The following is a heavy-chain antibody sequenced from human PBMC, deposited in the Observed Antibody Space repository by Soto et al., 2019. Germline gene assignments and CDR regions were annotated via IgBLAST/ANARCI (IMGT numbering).Heavy chain of an antibody. CDR2: INHSGST. D-gene: IGHD2-15*01. CDR3: ARSRHPVAATGNWFDP. Sequence: QVQLQQWGAGLLKPSETLSLTCAVYGGSFSGYYWSWIRQPPGQGLEWIGEINHSGSTNYNPSLKSRVTISVYTAKNQFSLKLSSVTAADTAVYYCARSRHPVAATGNWFDPWGQGTLVTVSS. V-gene: IGHV4-34*01. CDR1: GGSFSGYY. J-gene: IGHJ5*02.